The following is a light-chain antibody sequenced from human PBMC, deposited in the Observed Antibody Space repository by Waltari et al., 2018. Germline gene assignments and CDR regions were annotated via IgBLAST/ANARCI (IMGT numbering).Light chain of an antibody. J-gene: IGLJ2*01. Sequence: QSALTQPASVSGSPGQSITISCIGTSSAVGVYNYVSWYQQHPGKPPKLMIYDVSNRPSGVSSRFSGSKSGNTASLTISGLQAEDEADYYCSSYSSSTTPLIFGGGTKLTVL. CDR3: SSYSSSTTPLI. CDR1: SSAVGVYNY. V-gene: IGLV2-14*03. CDR2: DVS.